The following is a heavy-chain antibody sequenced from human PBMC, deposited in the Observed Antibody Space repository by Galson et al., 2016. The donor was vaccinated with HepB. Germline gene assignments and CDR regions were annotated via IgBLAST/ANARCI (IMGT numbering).Heavy chain of an antibody. CDR2: IYPRDSDV. CDR3: ARRGDYGGDFANGYFQH. CDR1: GYSFATSW. D-gene: IGHD2-21*02. Sequence: QSGAEVKKPGDSLKISCKGSGYSFATSWIAWVRQMPGKGLEWMGLIYPRDSDVRYSPSFQSQVTISADKSISTAYLQWNSLKASDTAIYYCARRGDYGGDFANGYFQHWGQGTLVTVSS. J-gene: IGHJ1*01. V-gene: IGHV5-51*01.